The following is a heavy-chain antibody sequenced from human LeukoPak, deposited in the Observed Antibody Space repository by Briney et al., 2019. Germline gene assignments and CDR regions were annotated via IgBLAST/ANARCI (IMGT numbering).Heavy chain of an antibody. V-gene: IGHV1-18*01. Sequence: ASVKVSCKASGYTFTSYGISWVGQPPAQGLEWMGWISADNGNTSYAQKLQGRVTMTIDTSTSTVYMELRSLRSDDTAVYYCARWYSWGDNWFDPWGQGTLVTVSS. CDR2: ISADNGNT. D-gene: IGHD1-20*01. CDR1: GYTFTSYG. J-gene: IGHJ5*02. CDR3: ARWYSWGDNWFDP.